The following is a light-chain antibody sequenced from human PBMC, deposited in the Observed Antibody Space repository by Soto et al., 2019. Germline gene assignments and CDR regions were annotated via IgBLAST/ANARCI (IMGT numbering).Light chain of an antibody. CDR3: QQYGSSLYT. V-gene: IGKV3-20*01. J-gene: IGKJ2*01. CDR2: GAT. Sequence: EIVLTQSPGTLSLSPGERATLSCRASQSVSSSYLAWYQQKPGQAPRLLIYGATSRATGIPARFSGSASGTDFSLSITRLQPEDFAVCYCQQYGSSLYTFGQATKVEIK. CDR1: QSVSSSY.